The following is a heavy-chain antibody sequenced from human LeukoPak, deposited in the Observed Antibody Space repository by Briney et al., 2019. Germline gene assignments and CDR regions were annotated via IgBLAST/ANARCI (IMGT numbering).Heavy chain of an antibody. Sequence: GGSLRLSCSASGFTFSSYAMHWVRQAPGRGLQYVSVISGNGVSTSYADSVKGRFTISRDNSKNTVYLQMTSLRAEDTAVHYSVGDGRDGYNIYFHQWRQGSLVTV. CDR1: GFTFSSYA. CDR3: VGDGRDGYNIYFHQ. V-gene: IGHV3-64D*06. D-gene: IGHD5-24*01. J-gene: IGHJ1*01. CDR2: ISGNGVST.